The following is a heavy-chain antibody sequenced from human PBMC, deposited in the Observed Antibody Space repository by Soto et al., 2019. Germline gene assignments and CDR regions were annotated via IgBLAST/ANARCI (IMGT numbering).Heavy chain of an antibody. J-gene: IGHJ4*02. CDR3: AREFGGYSYGFDY. CDR2: IKQDGSEK. CDR1: GFTFSSYW. D-gene: IGHD5-18*01. Sequence: GGSLRLSCAASGFTFSSYWMSWVRQAPGKGLEWVANIKQDGSEKYYVDSVKGRFTISRDNAKNSLYLQMNSLRAEDTAVYYCAREFGGYSYGFDYWGQGTLVTVSS. V-gene: IGHV3-7*01.